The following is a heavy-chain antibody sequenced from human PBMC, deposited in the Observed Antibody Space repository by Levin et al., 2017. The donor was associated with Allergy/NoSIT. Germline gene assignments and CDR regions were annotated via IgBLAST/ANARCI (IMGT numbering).Heavy chain of an antibody. J-gene: IGHJ3*02. CDR2: IRTHNGYT. CDR1: GYIFSTYG. Sequence: ASVKVSCRASGYIFSTYGISWVRQVPGQGLEWMGWIRTHNGYTYLAEKFQGKVTMTTDTSTRSVYMDMTRLRSDDTAVYYCARGGGTSSVPDALDIWGHGTMVTVSS. CDR3: ARGGGTSSVPDALDI. D-gene: IGHD2-15*01. V-gene: IGHV1-18*01.